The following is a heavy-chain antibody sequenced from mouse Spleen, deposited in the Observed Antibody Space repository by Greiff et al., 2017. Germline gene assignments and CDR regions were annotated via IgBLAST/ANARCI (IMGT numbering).Heavy chain of an antibody. Sequence: EVKLMESGGGLVKPGGSLKLSCAASGFTFSDYGMHWVRQAPEKGLEWVAYISSGSSTIYYADTVKGRFTISRDNAKNTLFLQMTSLRSEDTAMYYCARWDYDYDNYAMDYWGQGTSVTVSS. CDR2: ISSGSSTI. D-gene: IGHD2-4*01. J-gene: IGHJ4*01. CDR1: GFTFSDYG. CDR3: ARWDYDYDNYAMDY. V-gene: IGHV5-17*01.